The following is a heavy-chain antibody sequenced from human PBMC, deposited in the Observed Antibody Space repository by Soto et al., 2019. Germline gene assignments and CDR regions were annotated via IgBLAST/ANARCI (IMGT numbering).Heavy chain of an antibody. V-gene: IGHV4-39*01. Sequence: SETLSLTCTVSGGSISSSNYYGGWIRQPPGKGLEWSGSIYFSGSTYYNPSLKGRVTISVDTSKNQFSLKLSSVTAADTAVYYCARHRGYYHILTGYYTELNFDYWGQGTLVTVSS. CDR1: GGSISSSNYY. D-gene: IGHD3-9*01. CDR3: ARHRGYYHILTGYYTELNFDY. CDR2: IYFSGST. J-gene: IGHJ4*02.